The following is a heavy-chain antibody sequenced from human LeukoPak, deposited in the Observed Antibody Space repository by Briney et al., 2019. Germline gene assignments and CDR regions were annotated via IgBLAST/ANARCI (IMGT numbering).Heavy chain of an antibody. CDR3: ARGFLRRWFDP. J-gene: IGHJ5*02. V-gene: IGHV4-34*01. CDR2: INHSGST. CDR1: GGSFSGYY. D-gene: IGHD2/OR15-2a*01. Sequence: SETLSLTCGVYGGSFSGYYWSWIRQPPGKGLEWIGEINHSGSTNYNPSLKSRVTISVDTSKNQFSLKLSSVTAADTAVYYCARGFLRRWFDPWGQGTLVTVSS.